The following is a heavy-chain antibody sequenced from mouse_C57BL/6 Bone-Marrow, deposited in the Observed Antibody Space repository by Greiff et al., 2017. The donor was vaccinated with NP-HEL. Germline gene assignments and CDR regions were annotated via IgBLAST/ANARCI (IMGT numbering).Heavy chain of an antibody. V-gene: IGHV15-2*01. Sequence: VQLQQSGSELRSPGSSVKLSCKDFDSEVSPIAYMSWVRQKPGHGFEWIGGILPSIGRTINGEKFEDKATSDADTLSNTAYLELNRLTSEDSAIYYCARPGTLEDYFGYWGQGTTLTVAT. J-gene: IGHJ2*01. CDR2: ILPSIGRT. CDR3: ARPGTLEDYFGY. CDR1: DSEVSPIAY. D-gene: IGHD4-1*01.